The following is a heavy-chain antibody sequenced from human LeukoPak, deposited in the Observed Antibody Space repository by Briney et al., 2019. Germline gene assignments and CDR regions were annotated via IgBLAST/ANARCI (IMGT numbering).Heavy chain of an antibody. J-gene: IGHJ6*03. CDR3: ARAPYYYGSGSYPVGYYYMDV. CDR2: INPNSGGT. D-gene: IGHD3-10*01. CDR1: GGTFSSYA. Sequence: ASVKVSCKASGGTFSSYAISWVRQAPGQGLEWMGWINPNSGGTNYAQKFQGRVTMTRDTSISTAYMELSSLRSEDTAVYYCARAPYYYGSGSYPVGYYYMDVWGKGTTVTVSS. V-gene: IGHV1-2*02.